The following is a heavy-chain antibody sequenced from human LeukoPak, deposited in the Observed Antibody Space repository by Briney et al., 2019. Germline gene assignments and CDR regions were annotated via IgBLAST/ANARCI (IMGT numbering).Heavy chain of an antibody. V-gene: IGHV3-23*01. Sequence: GGSLRLSCAASGFTFSNFAMSWVRQAPGKGLEWVSTISTTGGSTYYADSVRGRFTISRDNSKNTLYLQVNSLRVDDTAVYYCARGASGPDSWGQGTLVTVPS. CDR1: GFTFSNFA. J-gene: IGHJ5*01. CDR3: ARGASGPDS. D-gene: IGHD2-15*01. CDR2: ISTTGGST.